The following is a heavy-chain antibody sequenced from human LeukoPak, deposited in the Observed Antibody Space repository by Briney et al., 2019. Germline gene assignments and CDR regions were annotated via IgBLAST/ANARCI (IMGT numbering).Heavy chain of an antibody. CDR3: ARDGRRSFDY. V-gene: IGHV1-2*02. J-gene: IGHJ4*02. Sequence: ASVKVSCKASGGTFSSYAISWVRQAPGQGLEWMGWINPNSGGTNYAQKFQGRVTMTRDTSISTAYMELSRLRSDDTAVYYCARDGRRSFDYWGQGTLVTVSS. CDR1: GGTFSSYA. D-gene: IGHD2-15*01. CDR2: INPNSGGT.